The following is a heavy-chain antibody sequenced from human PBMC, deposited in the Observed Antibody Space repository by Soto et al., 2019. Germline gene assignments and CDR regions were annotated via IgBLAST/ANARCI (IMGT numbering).Heavy chain of an antibody. CDR1: GGSISSGDYY. Sequence: PSETLSLTCTVSGGSISSGDYYWSWIRQPPGKGLERIGYIYYSGSTYYNPSLKSRVTISVDTSKNQFSLKLSSVTAADTAVYYCARGTQNYYDSSSRFDPWGQGTLVTVSS. D-gene: IGHD3-22*01. CDR2: IYYSGST. CDR3: ARGTQNYYDSSSRFDP. J-gene: IGHJ5*02. V-gene: IGHV4-30-4*01.